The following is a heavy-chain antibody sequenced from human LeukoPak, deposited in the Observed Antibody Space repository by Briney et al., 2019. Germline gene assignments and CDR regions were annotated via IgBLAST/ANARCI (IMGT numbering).Heavy chain of an antibody. J-gene: IGHJ4*02. CDR1: GYTFTSYY. Sequence: ASVKVSCKASGYTFTSYYMHWVRQAPGQGLEWMGIINPSGGSTSYAQKFQGRVTMTRDTSTSTVYMELSSLRSEDTAVYYCARGPRVTLDWFLVIDYWGQGTLVTVSS. CDR3: ARGPRVTLDWFLVIDY. D-gene: IGHD3-9*01. V-gene: IGHV1-46*01. CDR2: INPSGGST.